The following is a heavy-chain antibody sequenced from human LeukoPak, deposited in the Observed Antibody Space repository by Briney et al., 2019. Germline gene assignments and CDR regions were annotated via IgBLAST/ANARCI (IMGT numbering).Heavy chain of an antibody. D-gene: IGHD6-13*01. CDR1: GFIFSGYW. V-gene: IGHV3-7*01. CDR3: SRGSSWYRGGADY. J-gene: IGHJ4*02. Sequence: GGSLRLSCAASGFIFSGYWMTWVRQGPGKGLEWVANINQDGSERYYVDSVKGRFTISRDNAKNSVYLQMNSLRAEDTAVYYCSRGSSWYRGGADYWGQGTLVTVSS. CDR2: INQDGSER.